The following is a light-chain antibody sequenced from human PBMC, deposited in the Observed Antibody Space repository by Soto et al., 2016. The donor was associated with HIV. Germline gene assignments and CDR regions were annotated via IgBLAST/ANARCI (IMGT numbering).Light chain of an antibody. Sequence: DIQMTQSPSTLSASVGDRVTITCRASQSINSWLAWYQQKPGKAPKLLIYKASTLDTGVPSRFSGSGSGTEFTLTISRLQPADFATYYCQQYNSFPYTFGQGTKLEIK. V-gene: IGKV1-5*03. J-gene: IGKJ2*01. CDR3: QQYNSFPYT. CDR1: QSINSW. CDR2: KAS.